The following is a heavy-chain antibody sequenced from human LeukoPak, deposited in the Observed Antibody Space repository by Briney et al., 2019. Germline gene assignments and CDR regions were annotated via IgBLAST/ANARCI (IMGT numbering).Heavy chain of an antibody. V-gene: IGHV3-7*04. CDR3: ARDLDY. CDR2: IKEDGSQK. J-gene: IGHJ4*02. CDR1: GFTFSTYS. Sequence: GGSLRLSCAASGFTFSTYSMNWVRQAPGNGLEWVANIKEDGSQKFYVDSVKGRFTISRDNAKNSLYLQMDSLRAEDTAVYYCARDLDYWGQGTLVTVSS.